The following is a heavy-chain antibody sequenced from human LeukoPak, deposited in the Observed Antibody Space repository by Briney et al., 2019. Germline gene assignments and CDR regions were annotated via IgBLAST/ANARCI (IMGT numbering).Heavy chain of an antibody. J-gene: IGHJ4*02. D-gene: IGHD3-3*01. CDR3: ARGALITIFGVVTVFDY. CDR2: ISGSGGST. Sequence: GGSLRLSCAASGFTFSSYAMSWVRQAPGKGLEWVLAISGSGGSTYYADSVKGRFTISRDNSKNTLYLQMNSLRAEDTAVYYCARGALITIFGVVTVFDYWGQGTLVTVSS. V-gene: IGHV3-23*01. CDR1: GFTFSSYA.